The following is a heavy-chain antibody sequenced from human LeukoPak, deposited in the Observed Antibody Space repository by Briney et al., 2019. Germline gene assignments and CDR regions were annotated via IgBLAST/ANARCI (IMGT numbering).Heavy chain of an antibody. J-gene: IGHJ4*02. CDR2: IYYSGST. CDR1: GGSISSYY. V-gene: IGHV4-59*08. D-gene: IGHD5-12*01. CDR3: ARLGGYDDY. Sequence: PSETLSLTCTVSGGSISSYYWSWIRQPPGKGLEWIGYIYYSGSTNYNPSLKTRVTISVDTSKNQFSLKLSSVTAADTAVYYCARLGGYDDYWGQGTLVTVSS.